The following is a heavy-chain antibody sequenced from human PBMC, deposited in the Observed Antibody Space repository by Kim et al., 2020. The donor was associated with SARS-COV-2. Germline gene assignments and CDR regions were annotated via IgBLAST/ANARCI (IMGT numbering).Heavy chain of an antibody. CDR1: GFTFSSYA. D-gene: IGHD3-10*01. CDR3: ARGDRYYYGSPADY. CDR2: ISYDGSNK. Sequence: GGSLRLSCAASGFTFSSYAMHWVRQAPGKGLEWVAVISYDGSNKYYADSVKGRFTISRDNSKNTLYLQMNSLRAEDTAVYYCARGDRYYYGSPADYWGQGTLVTVSS. V-gene: IGHV3-30*04. J-gene: IGHJ4*02.